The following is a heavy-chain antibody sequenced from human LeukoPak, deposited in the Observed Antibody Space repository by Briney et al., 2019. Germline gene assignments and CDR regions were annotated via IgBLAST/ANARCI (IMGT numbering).Heavy chain of an antibody. CDR1: GFTFSSYS. CDR3: ARVYGSIYYYHGMDV. Sequence: GGSLRLSCAASGFTFSSYSMNWVRQAPGKGLEWVSSISSTSSYIYYVDSVKGRFTISRDNAKNSLYLQMNSLRAEDTAVYYCARVYGSIYYYHGMDVWGQGTTVIVSS. V-gene: IGHV3-21*01. D-gene: IGHD4-23*01. J-gene: IGHJ6*02. CDR2: ISSTSSYI.